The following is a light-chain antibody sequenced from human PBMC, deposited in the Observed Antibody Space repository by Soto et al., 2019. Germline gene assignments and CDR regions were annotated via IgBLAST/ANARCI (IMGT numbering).Light chain of an antibody. Sequence: QAVVTQEPSSSVSPGGTVTVTCGLGSGSVSSSHYPSWYQQTPGQPPRTLIYNTDARSFGVPGCFSGSILGNKAALTITGAQADDDSDYYCVLYMGSGIWVFGGGTKVTVL. J-gene: IGLJ3*02. CDR3: VLYMGSGIWV. CDR1: SGSVSSSHY. V-gene: IGLV8-61*02. CDR2: NTD.